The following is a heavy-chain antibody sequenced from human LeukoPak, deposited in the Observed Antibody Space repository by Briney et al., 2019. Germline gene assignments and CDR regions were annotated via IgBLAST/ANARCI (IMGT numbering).Heavy chain of an antibody. J-gene: IGHJ6*03. CDR3: ARGGYYYMDV. CDR1: GGSISSSSYY. Sequence: PSETLSLTCTVSGGSISSSSYYWGWIRQPPGKGLEWIGSIYFGGSSYYSPSLKSRVTISVDTSNNQFSLKVNSVTAADTAVYYCARGGYYYMDVWGKGTTVTVSS. V-gene: IGHV4-39*07. CDR2: IYFGGSS.